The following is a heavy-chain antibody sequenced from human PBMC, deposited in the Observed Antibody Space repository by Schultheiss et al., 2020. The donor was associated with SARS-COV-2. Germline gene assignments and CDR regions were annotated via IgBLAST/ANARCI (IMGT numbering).Heavy chain of an antibody. CDR1: GFTVSSNY. CDR3: ARELTTIRFLEWLGGDYYYYYGMDV. Sequence: GGSLRLSCAASGFTVSSNYMSWVRQAPGKGLEWVAVISYDGSNKYYADSVKGRFTISRDNSKNMLYLQMNSLRAEDTAVYYCARELTTIRFLEWLGGDYYYYYGMDVWGQGTTVTVSS. D-gene: IGHD3-3*01. J-gene: IGHJ6*02. V-gene: IGHV3-30*13. CDR2: ISYDGSNK.